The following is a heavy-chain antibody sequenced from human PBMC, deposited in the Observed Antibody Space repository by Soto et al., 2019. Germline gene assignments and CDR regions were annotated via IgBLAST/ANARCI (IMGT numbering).Heavy chain of an antibody. Sequence: SQTLSLTCVISGDSVSSNSAAWNWIRQSPSSGLEWLGRTFYRSKWYNEYAVSVNSRITINPDTVKNQFSLQLRSLTPEDTAVYYCTRFGGGENYWGQGTPVTVSS. D-gene: IGHD2-21*01. J-gene: IGHJ4*02. CDR3: TRFGGGENY. CDR2: TFYRSKWYN. V-gene: IGHV6-1*01. CDR1: GDSVSSNSAA.